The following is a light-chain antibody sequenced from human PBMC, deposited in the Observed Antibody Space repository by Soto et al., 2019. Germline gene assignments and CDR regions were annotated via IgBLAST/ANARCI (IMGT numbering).Light chain of an antibody. CDR1: SSNIGSNT. J-gene: IGLJ1*01. Sequence: QSVLTQPPSASETPGQRVTISCSGSSSNIGSNTVNWYQQLPGTAPKLLIYSNNQRPSGVPDRFSGSKSGTSASLAISGLQSEDEADYYCAAWADSLNGLYVFRTGTKVTVL. V-gene: IGLV1-44*01. CDR2: SNN. CDR3: AAWADSLNGLYV.